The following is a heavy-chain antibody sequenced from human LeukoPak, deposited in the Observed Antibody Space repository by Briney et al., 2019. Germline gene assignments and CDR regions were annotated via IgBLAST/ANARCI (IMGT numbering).Heavy chain of an antibody. CDR3: TRAEAYLSGWYLGVADY. D-gene: IGHD6-13*01. CDR1: GFTFGDYA. V-gene: IGHV3-49*03. CDR2: NRSKAYGGTT. J-gene: IGHJ4*02. Sequence: PGRSLRLSCTASGFTFGDYAMSWFRQAPGKGLEWVGFNRSKAYGGTTEYAASVKGRFTISRDDSKSIAYLQMNSLKTEDTAVYYCTRAEAYLSGWYLGVADYWGQGTLVTVSS.